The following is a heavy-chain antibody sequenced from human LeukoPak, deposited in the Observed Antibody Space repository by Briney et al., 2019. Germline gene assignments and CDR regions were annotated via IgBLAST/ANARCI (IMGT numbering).Heavy chain of an antibody. CDR2: IYYSGST. D-gene: IGHD6-13*01. J-gene: IGHJ4*02. CDR3: ARHVAGIDY. Sequence: SETLSLTCTVSCGSIRNYYWSWIRQPPGKGLEWIGYIYYSGSTNYNPSLKSRVTISVDTSKNQFSLKLSSVTAADTAVYYCARHVAGIDYWGQGTLVTVSS. CDR1: CGSIRNYY. V-gene: IGHV4-59*01.